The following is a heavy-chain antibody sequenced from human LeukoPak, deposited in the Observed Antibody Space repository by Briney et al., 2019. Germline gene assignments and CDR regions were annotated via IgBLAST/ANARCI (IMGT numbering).Heavy chain of an antibody. CDR2: INRDGRST. CDR1: GFTFSNYW. J-gene: IGHJ6*02. Sequence: PGGSLRLSCAVSGFTFSNYWMHWVRLAPGKGLVWVSRINRDGRSTTYADSVKGRFTISRDNSKNILYLQMNSLRAEDTAVYYCARDHCTSASCQTNSYYYGMDVWGQGTTVTVSS. V-gene: IGHV3-74*01. D-gene: IGHD2-2*01. CDR3: ARDHCTSASCQTNSYYYGMDV.